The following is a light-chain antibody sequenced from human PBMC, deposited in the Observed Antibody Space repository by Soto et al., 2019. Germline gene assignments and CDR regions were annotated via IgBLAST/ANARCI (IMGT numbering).Light chain of an antibody. CDR1: RSNIGAGYD. Sequence: QSVLTQPPSVSGAPGQRVTISCTGSRSNIGAGYDVHWYQQIPGTAPKLLIYRNHDRPSGVPDRFSGSKSGTSASLAITGLQAEDESNFYCSSYAGMGTSWVFGGGTKLTVL. J-gene: IGLJ3*02. CDR2: RNH. CDR3: SSYAGMGTSWV. V-gene: IGLV1-40*01.